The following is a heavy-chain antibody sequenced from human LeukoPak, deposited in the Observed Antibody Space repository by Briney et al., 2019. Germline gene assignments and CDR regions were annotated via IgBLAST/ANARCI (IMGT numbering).Heavy chain of an antibody. CDR1: GYTFTSYG. V-gene: IGHV1-18*01. J-gene: IGHJ6*02. D-gene: IGHD1-1*01. CDR2: ISAYNGNT. CDR3: ARAHWNPARSGYYYGMDV. Sequence: ASVKVSCKASGYTFTSYGISWVRQAPGQGLEWMGWISAYNGNTNYAQKLQSRVTMTTDTSTSTAYMELRSLRSDDTAVYYCARAHWNPARSGYYYGMDVWGQGTTVTVSS.